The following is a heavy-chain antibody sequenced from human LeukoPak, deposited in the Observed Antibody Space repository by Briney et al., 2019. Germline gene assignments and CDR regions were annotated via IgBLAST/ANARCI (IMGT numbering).Heavy chain of an antibody. CDR1: GFTFSSYA. J-gene: IGHJ4*02. D-gene: IGHD1-26*01. CDR3: AKVEDSGSYSLYFDY. V-gene: IGHV3-23*01. CDR2: ISGSGGST. Sequence: PGGSLRLSCAASGFTFSSYAMSWVRQAPGKGLEWVSAISGSGGSTYYADSVKGRFTISRDNSKNTLYLQMNSLRAEGTAVYYCAKVEDSGSYSLYFDYWGQGTLVTVSS.